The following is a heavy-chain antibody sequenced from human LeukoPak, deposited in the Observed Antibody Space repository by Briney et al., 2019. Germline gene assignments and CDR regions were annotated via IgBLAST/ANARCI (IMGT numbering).Heavy chain of an antibody. Sequence: PSETLSLTCTVSGGSISSSSYYWGWIRQPPGKGVVWIGSIYYSGSTYYNPSLKSRVTISVDTSKNQFSLKLSSVPAADTAVYYCAREGPPAYAFDIWGQGTMVTVSS. D-gene: IGHD2-2*01. J-gene: IGHJ3*02. CDR3: AREGPPAYAFDI. CDR2: IYYSGST. V-gene: IGHV4-39*07. CDR1: GGSISSSSYY.